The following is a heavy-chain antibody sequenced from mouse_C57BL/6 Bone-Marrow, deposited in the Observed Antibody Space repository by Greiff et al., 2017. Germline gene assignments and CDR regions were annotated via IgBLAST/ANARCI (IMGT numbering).Heavy chain of an antibody. V-gene: IGHV14-4*01. Sequence: VQLKESGAELVRPGASVKLSCTASGFNIKDDYMPWVKQRPEQGLEWIGWIDPENGDTEYASKFQGKATITADTSSNTAYLQLSSLTSEDTAVYYCTVITTVGDYWGQGTTLTVSS. D-gene: IGHD1-1*01. CDR2: IDPENGDT. CDR3: TVITTVGDY. CDR1: GFNIKDDY. J-gene: IGHJ2*01.